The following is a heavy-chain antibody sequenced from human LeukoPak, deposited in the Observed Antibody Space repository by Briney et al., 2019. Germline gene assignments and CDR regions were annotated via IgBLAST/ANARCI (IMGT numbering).Heavy chain of an antibody. CDR1: GGSLSCYF. J-gene: IGHJ5*02. CDR3: ARDIVVVVAAKGGYNWFDP. CDR2: IYYSGST. D-gene: IGHD2-15*01. Sequence: SETLSLTCSVSGGSLSCYFRRWLRQPPGKGLEWIGYIYYSGSTNYNPSLKSRVTISVDTSKNQFSLKLSSVTAADTAVYYCARDIVVVVAAKGGYNWFDPWGQGTLVTVSS. V-gene: IGHV4-59*01.